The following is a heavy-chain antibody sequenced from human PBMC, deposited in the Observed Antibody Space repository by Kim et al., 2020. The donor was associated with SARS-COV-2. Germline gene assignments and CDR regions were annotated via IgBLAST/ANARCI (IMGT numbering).Heavy chain of an antibody. V-gene: IGHV1-3*01. D-gene: IGHD6-13*01. J-gene: IGHJ4*02. Sequence: KYSQKFQGRVTITRDTSASTAYMELSSLRSEDTAVYYCARRYSSSWSIDYWGQGTLVTVSS. CDR3: ARRYSSSWSIDY.